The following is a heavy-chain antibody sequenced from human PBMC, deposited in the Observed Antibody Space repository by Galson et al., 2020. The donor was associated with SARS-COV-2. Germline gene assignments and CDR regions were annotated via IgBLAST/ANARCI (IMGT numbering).Heavy chain of an antibody. J-gene: IGHJ6*02. CDR1: GFTFSSYS. CDR2: ISSSSSYI. V-gene: IGHV3-21*01. CDR3: ATIAAAGTLYYDYGMDV. Sequence: KNGESLKISCAASGFTFSSYSMNWVRQAPGKGLEWVSSISSSSSYIYYADSVKGRFTISRDNAKNSLYLQMNSLRAEDTAVYYCATIAAAGTLYYDYGMDVWGQGTTVTVSS. D-gene: IGHD6-13*01.